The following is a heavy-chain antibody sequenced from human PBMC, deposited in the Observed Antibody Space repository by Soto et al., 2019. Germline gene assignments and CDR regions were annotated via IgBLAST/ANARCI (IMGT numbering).Heavy chain of an antibody. CDR1: RFTFSNYW. CDR3: GSVFEY. J-gene: IGHJ4*02. CDR2: XEHEGIYT. Sequence: TXXSLRLSCAASRFTFSNYWMHWVRQAPEKGVXWVGRXEHEGIYTSYXXAVEGGFXXYRDNAKNTLYLKMNDMRVEDTAVYYCGSVFEYWGQGRLVTVSS. V-gene: IGHV3-74*01.